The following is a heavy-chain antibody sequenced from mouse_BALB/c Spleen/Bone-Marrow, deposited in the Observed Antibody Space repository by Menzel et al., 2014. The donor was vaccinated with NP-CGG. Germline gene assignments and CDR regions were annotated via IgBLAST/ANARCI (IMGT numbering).Heavy chain of an antibody. D-gene: IGHD1-1*01. J-gene: IGHJ2*01. CDR1: GFTFSSYG. CDR3: ARDYYGSSDY. CDR2: INSNGGST. Sequence: EVHLVESGGGLVQPGGSLKLSCAASGFTFSSYGMPWVRQTPDKRLELVATINSNGGSTYYPDSVKGRFTISRDNAKNTLYLQMSSLKSEDTAMYYCARDYYGSSDYWGQGTTPTVSS. V-gene: IGHV5-6-3*01.